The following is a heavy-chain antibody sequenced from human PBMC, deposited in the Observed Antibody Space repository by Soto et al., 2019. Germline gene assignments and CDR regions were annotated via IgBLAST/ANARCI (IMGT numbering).Heavy chain of an antibody. CDR2: ISSSSSTI. V-gene: IGHV3-48*01. CDR1: GFTFSSYS. J-gene: IGHJ6*03. CDR3: ARPGDYDFWSGYKAMDV. D-gene: IGHD3-3*01. Sequence: GGSLRLSCAASGFTFSSYSMNWVRQAPGKGLEWVSYISSSSSTIYYADSVKGRFTISRDNAKNSLYLQMNSLRAEDTAVYYCARPGDYDFWSGYKAMDVWGKGTTVTVSS.